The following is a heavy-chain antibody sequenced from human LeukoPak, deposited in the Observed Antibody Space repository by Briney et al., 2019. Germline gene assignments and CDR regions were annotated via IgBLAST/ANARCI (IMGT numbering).Heavy chain of an antibody. Sequence: SETLSLTCAVYGGSFSDYYWSWIRQPPGKGLEWIGEINHTGSTNYNPSLKSRVTISVDTSKNQFSLKLSSVTAADTAVYYRASADSSGYYSVAYWGQGTLVTVSS. CDR2: INHTGST. J-gene: IGHJ4*02. CDR3: ASADSSGYYSVAY. V-gene: IGHV4-34*01. CDR1: GGSFSDYY. D-gene: IGHD3-22*01.